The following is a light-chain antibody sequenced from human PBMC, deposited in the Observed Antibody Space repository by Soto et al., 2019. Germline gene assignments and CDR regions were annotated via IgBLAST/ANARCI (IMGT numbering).Light chain of an antibody. CDR2: EVT. V-gene: IGLV2-8*01. Sequence: QSALTQPPSASGSLGQSVTISCTGTSMDFVGYNYVSWYQQYPGRAPKLMIYEVTKRPSGVPDRFSGSKSGNTASLTVSGLQAEDEADYYCSSYAASNNFYFVFGGGTKLTVL. J-gene: IGLJ3*02. CDR1: SMDFVGYNY. CDR3: SSYAASNNFYFV.